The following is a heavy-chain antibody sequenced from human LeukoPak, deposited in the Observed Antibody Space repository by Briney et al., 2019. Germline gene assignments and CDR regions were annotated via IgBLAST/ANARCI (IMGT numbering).Heavy chain of an antibody. Sequence: GGSLRLSCAASGFTFSTYAMSWVRQAPGKGLEWVSAISGSGDGTYYADSVKGRFTISRDNSKNTLYLQMSGLRAEDTAVYYCAKEPSYCTNGVCYSRVFDRWGQGTLVTVSS. D-gene: IGHD2-8*01. CDR2: ISGSGDGT. CDR3: AKEPSYCTNGVCYSRVFDR. J-gene: IGHJ5*02. CDR1: GFTFSTYA. V-gene: IGHV3-23*01.